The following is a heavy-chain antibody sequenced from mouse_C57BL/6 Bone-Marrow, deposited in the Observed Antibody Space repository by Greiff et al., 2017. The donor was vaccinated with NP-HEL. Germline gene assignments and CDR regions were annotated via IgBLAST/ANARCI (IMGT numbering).Heavy chain of an antibody. CDR1: GYTFTSYW. D-gene: IGHD3-2*01. J-gene: IGHJ2*01. V-gene: IGHV1-61*01. Sequence: QVQLQQPGAELVRPGSSVKLSCKASGYTFTSYWMDWVKQRPGQGLEWIGNIYPSDSETPYTQKFKDKATLTVDKSSSTAYMQLSSLTSEDSAVYSCASRQLEYFDDWGQGTTLTVSS. CDR2: IYPSDSET. CDR3: ASRQLEYFDD.